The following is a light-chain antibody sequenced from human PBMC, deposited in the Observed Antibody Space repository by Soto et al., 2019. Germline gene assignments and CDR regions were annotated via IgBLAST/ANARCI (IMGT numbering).Light chain of an antibody. CDR2: EVN. J-gene: IGLJ3*02. Sequence: QSVLTQPPSASGSPGQSVTISCTGTSSDIGAYNYVSWFQQHPGEAPKLIISEVNKRPSGVPDRFSGSKSGNTASLTVSGLQAEDEADSYCTSYGGRDNLMFGGGTKVTVL. CDR1: SSDIGAYNY. V-gene: IGLV2-8*01. CDR3: TSYGGRDNLM.